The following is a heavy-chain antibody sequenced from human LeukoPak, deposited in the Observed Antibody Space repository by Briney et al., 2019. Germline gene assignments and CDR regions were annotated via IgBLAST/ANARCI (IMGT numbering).Heavy chain of an antibody. CDR1: GGSISSDY. Sequence: NPSETLSLTYTVSGGSISSDYWNWIRQPAGKGLEWIGRIYTSGSTTNNPSLKSRLTMSIDTSNNQFSLKLTSMTAADTAVYYCALGYCGGGSCYAREYFQHWGQGTLVTVSS. J-gene: IGHJ1*01. CDR2: IYTSGST. D-gene: IGHD2-15*01. CDR3: ALGYCGGGSCYAREYFQH. V-gene: IGHV4-4*07.